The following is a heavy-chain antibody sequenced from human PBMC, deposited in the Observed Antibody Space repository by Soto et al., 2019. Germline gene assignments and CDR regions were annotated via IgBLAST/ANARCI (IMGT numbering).Heavy chain of an antibody. J-gene: IGHJ4*02. V-gene: IGHV4-59*01. D-gene: IGHD3-22*01. CDR2: IYYSGST. Sequence: SETLSLTCTVSGGSISSYYWSWIRQPPGKGLEWIGYIYYSGSTNYNPSLKSRVTISVDTSKNQFSLKLSSVTAADTAVYYCARASRNYYDSSGYPYFDYWGQGTLVNVSS. CDR3: ARASRNYYDSSGYPYFDY. CDR1: GGSISSYY.